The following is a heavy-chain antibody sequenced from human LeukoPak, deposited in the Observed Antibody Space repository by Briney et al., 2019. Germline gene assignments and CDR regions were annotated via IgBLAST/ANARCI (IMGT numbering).Heavy chain of an antibody. V-gene: IGHV3-21*01. CDR1: GFTFSSYS. J-gene: IGHJ4*02. CDR2: ISSSGTYK. Sequence: PGGSLRLSCAVSGFTFSSYSMSWVRQAPVKGLEWVSSISSSGTYKYYADSVKGRFTISRDNAKNSLYLQMNSLRAEDTAVYYCAKGKDSVAGATNDYWGQGTLVTVSS. CDR3: AKGKDSVAGATNDY. D-gene: IGHD6-19*01.